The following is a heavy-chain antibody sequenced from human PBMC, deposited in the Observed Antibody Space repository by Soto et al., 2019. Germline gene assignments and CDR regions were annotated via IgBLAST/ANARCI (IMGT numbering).Heavy chain of an antibody. CDR3: ARAAPEYDYGDYVHDP. D-gene: IGHD4-17*01. J-gene: IGHJ5*02. CDR2: IIPILGIA. Sequence: QVQLVQSGAEVKKPGSSVKVSCKASGGTFSSYTISWVRQAPGQGLEWMGRIIPILGIANYAQKFQGRVTITADKSTSTAYMELSSLRSEDTAVYYCARAAPEYDYGDYVHDPWGQGTLVTVSS. V-gene: IGHV1-69*02. CDR1: GGTFSSYT.